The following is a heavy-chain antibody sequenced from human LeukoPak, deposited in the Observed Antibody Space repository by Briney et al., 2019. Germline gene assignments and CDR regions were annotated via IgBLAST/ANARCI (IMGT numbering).Heavy chain of an antibody. CDR2: IYYSGST. CDR3: ARSPSSTRPFDI. J-gene: IGHJ3*02. V-gene: IGHV4-59*01. D-gene: IGHD6-6*01. CDR1: GGSISSYY. Sequence: PSETLSLTCTVSGGSISSYYGSWIRQPPGKGLEGIGYIYYSGSTNYNPSLKSRVTISVDTSKNQFSLKLSSVTAADTAVYYCARSPSSTRPFDIWGQGTMVTVSS.